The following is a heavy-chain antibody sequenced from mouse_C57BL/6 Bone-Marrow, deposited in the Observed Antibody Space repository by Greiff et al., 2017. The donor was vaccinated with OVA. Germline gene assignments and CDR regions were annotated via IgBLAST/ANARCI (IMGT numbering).Heavy chain of an antibody. D-gene: IGHD2-1*01. J-gene: IGHJ1*03. CDR3: ARVGYGNYGWYFDV. CDR1: GYTFTDYY. Sequence: QVQLQQSGAELVRPGASVKLSCKASGYTFTDYYINWVKQRPGQGLEWIARIYPGSGNTYYNEKLKGKATLTAEKSSSTAYMQLSSLTSEDSAVYFWARVGYGNYGWYFDVWGTETTVTVSS. V-gene: IGHV1-76*01. CDR2: IYPGSGNT.